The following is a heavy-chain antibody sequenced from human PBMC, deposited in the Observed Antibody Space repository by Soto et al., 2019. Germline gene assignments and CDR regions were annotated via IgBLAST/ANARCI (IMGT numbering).Heavy chain of an antibody. CDR3: ARDHPHSYGVYYFDY. CDR2: IYSSGST. V-gene: IGHV4-59*01. J-gene: IGHJ4*02. D-gene: IGHD5-18*01. Sequence: SESPSLTCTVSGGSISNSYWNWIRQSPGKGLEWIGYIYSSGSTHYNPSLQNRVTISIDTSKNQVSLKVNSVTAADTAVYYCARDHPHSYGVYYFDYWGQGTLVTVSS. CDR1: GGSISNSY.